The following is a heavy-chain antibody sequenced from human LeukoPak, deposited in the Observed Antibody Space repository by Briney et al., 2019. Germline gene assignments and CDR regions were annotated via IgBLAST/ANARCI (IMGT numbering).Heavy chain of an antibody. V-gene: IGHV1-2*02. J-gene: IGHJ4*02. CDR2: INPNSGGT. D-gene: IGHD6-19*01. CDR1: GYTFTGYY. CDR3: VSDPYSSGWYFDY. Sequence: ASVKVSCKASGYTFTGYYMHWVRQAPGQGLEWMGWINPNSGGTNYAQKFQGRVTMTRDTSISTAYMELSRLRSDDTAVYYCVSDPYSSGWYFDYWGQGTLVTVSS.